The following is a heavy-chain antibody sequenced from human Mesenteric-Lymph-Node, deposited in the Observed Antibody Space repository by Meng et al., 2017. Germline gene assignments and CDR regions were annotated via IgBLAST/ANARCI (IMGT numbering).Heavy chain of an antibody. CDR1: GYNFNTYW. CDR3: ARQNRPYCGGDCSFDY. CDR2: IYPGDSDT. V-gene: IGHV5-51*01. Sequence: GESLKISCKTSGYNFNTYWIGWVRQIPEKGLEYLGLIYPGDSDTKCNPSFQGQVTISADKSISTAYLHWSSLKPSDTAIYFCARQNRPYCGGDCSFDYWGQGSLVTVSS. D-gene: IGHD2-21*02. J-gene: IGHJ4*02.